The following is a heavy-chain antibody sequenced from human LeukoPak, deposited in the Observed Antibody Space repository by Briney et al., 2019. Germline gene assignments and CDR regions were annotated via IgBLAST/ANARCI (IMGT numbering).Heavy chain of an antibody. D-gene: IGHD1-1*01. CDR2: IFQSRST. J-gene: IGHJ5*02. Sequence: SQTLSLTCAVSGGSISSGDYSWSWIRQPPGKGLEWIGYIFQSRSTYYNPSLKSRVTISVDRSKNQFSLKLGSVTAADTAVYYCARVGSDWNDVRYNWFDPWGQGTLVTVSS. CDR1: GGSISSGDYS. V-gene: IGHV4-30-2*01. CDR3: ARVGSDWNDVRYNWFDP.